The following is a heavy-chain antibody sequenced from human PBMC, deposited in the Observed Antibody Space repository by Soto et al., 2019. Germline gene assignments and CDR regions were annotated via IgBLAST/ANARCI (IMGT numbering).Heavy chain of an antibody. CDR1: GYTFTSYG. D-gene: IGHD2-2*01. CDR2: ISAYNGNT. CDR3: ARDRRITGYCSSTSCYSDAFDI. Sequence: ASVKVSCKASGYTFTSYGISWVRQAPGQGLEWMGWISAYNGNTNYAQKLQGRVTMTTDTSTSAAYMELRSLRSDDTAVYSCARDRRITGYCSSTSCYSDAFDIWGQGTMVTVSS. V-gene: IGHV1-18*01. J-gene: IGHJ3*02.